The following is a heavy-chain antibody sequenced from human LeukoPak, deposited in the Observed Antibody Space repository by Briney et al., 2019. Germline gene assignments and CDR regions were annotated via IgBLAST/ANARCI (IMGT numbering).Heavy chain of an antibody. Sequence: SETLSLTCAVSGGSISSGGYSWSWIRQPPGKGLEWIGYIYHSGSTYYNPSLKSRVTISVDRSKNQFSLKVSSVTAADTAVYYCARRDSGTYAYWGQGILVIVSS. CDR2: IYHSGST. CDR3: ARRDSGTYAY. J-gene: IGHJ4*02. V-gene: IGHV4-30-2*01. CDR1: GGSISSGGYS. D-gene: IGHD3-10*01.